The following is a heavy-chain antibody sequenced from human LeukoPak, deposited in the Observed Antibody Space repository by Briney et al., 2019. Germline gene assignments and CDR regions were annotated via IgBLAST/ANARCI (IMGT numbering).Heavy chain of an antibody. D-gene: IGHD3-9*01. V-gene: IGHV4-39*01. Sequence: SETLSLTCTVSGGSISSSSYYWGWIRQPPGKGLEWIGSIYYSGSTYYNPSLKSRVNISVDTSKNQFSLKLSSVTAADTAVYYCARQKQGRYFDWLTNWFDPWGQGTLVTVSS. CDR2: IYYSGST. J-gene: IGHJ5*02. CDR3: ARQKQGRYFDWLTNWFDP. CDR1: GGSISSSSYY.